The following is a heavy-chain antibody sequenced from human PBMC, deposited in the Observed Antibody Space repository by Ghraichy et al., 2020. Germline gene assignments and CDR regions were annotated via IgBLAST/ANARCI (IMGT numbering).Heavy chain of an antibody. CDR3: ARAGLGDVRGELRY. CDR2: IYYSGST. CDR1: GGSISSSSYY. Sequence: SETLSLTCTVSGGSISSSSYYWGWIRQPPGKGLEWIGSIYYSGSTYYNPSLKSRVTISVDTSKNQYSLKLSSVTAADTAVYYCARAGLGDVRGELRYWGQGTLVTVSS. D-gene: IGHD3-16*01. J-gene: IGHJ4*02. V-gene: IGHV4-39*01.